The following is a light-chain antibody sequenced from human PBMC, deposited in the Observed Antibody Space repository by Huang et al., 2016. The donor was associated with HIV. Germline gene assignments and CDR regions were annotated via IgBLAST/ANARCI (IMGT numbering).Light chain of an antibody. J-gene: IGKJ4*01. CDR2: GAS. CDR3: QQYNNWPPLT. V-gene: IGKV3-15*01. Sequence: EVGMTPSPATLSVSPGERATLSCRASQSVSSNLAWYQHKPGQAPRLLIYGASTRATGVPDRISGSGSGTEFTLTISSLQSEDYAVYYCQQYNNWPPLTFGGGTKVEIK. CDR1: QSVSSN.